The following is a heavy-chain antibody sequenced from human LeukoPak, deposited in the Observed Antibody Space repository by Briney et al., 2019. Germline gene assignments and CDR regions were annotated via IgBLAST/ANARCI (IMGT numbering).Heavy chain of an antibody. V-gene: IGHV3-20*04. D-gene: IGHD1-26*01. Sequence: GGSLRLSCAASGFTFDDYGMSWVRQAPGKGLEWVSGINWNGGSTGYADSVKGRFTISRDNAKNSLYLQMNSLRAEDTAVYYCAKVNKVGATRGEFDYWGQGTLVTVSS. CDR3: AKVNKVGATRGEFDY. CDR1: GFTFDDYG. J-gene: IGHJ4*02. CDR2: INWNGGST.